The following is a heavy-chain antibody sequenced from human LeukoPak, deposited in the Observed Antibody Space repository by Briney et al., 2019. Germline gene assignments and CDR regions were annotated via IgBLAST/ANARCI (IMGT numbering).Heavy chain of an antibody. CDR1: GGSISSGDYY. Sequence: SQTLSLTCAVSGGSISSGDYYWSWIRQPPGTGLEWIGYIYYSGSTYYNPSLKSRVTISVDTSKNQFSLKLSSVTAADTAVYYCARVEQTSDAFDIWGQGTMVTVSS. J-gene: IGHJ3*02. CDR2: IYYSGST. V-gene: IGHV4-30-4*01. D-gene: IGHD1/OR15-1a*01. CDR3: ARVEQTSDAFDI.